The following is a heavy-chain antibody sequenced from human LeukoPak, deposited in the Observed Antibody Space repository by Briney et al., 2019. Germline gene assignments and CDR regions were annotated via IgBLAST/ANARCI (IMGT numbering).Heavy chain of an antibody. CDR2: MSAYNGNT. V-gene: IGHV1-18*04. D-gene: IGHD5-12*01. J-gene: IGHJ6*03. CDR1: GYTVTGYY. CDR3: ARGLRDPMAYYYYYMDV. Sequence: ASVKVSCKASGYTVTGYYMHWVRQAPGQGLEWMGWMSAYNGNTNYAQKLQGRVTMTTDTSTSTAYMELRSLRSDDTAVYYCARGLRDPMAYYYYYMDVWGKGTTVTVSS.